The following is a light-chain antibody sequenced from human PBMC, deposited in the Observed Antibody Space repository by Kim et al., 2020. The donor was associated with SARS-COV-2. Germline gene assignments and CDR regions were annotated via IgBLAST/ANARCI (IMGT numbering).Light chain of an antibody. CDR1: QSISSW. CDR3: QQYNSFPYT. Sequence: DIQMTQSPSTLSASGGDRVIITCRASQSISSWLAWYQQKPGQAPKLLIYKASSLESGVPSRFSGGGSGTEFTLTISSLQPDDFATYYCQQYNSFPYTFGQGTKLEI. J-gene: IGKJ2*01. V-gene: IGKV1-5*03. CDR2: KAS.